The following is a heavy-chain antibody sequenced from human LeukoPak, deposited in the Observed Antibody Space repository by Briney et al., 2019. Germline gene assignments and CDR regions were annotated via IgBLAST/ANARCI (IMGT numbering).Heavy chain of an antibody. CDR1: GGSISSYY. CDR3: ARVYDSSGYYDY. CDR2: IYYSGST. D-gene: IGHD3-22*01. V-gene: IGHV4-59*01. J-gene: IGHJ4*02. Sequence: SEALSLTCTVSGGSISSYYWSWIRQPAGKGLEWNGYIYYSGSTNYNPSLKSRVTISVDTSKNQFSLKLSSVTAADTAVYYCARVYDSSGYYDYWGQGTLVTVSS.